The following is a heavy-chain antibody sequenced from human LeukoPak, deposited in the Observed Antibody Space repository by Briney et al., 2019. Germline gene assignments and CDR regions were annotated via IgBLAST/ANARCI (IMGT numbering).Heavy chain of an antibody. V-gene: IGHV4-34*01. CDR1: GGSFSGYY. CDR3: ARVRTYYGSGGYFLYGSYYFDY. D-gene: IGHD3-10*01. CDR2: INHSGST. Sequence: PSETLSLTCAVYGGSFSGYYWSWIRQPPGKGLEWIGEINHSGSTNYNPSLKSRVTISVDTSKNQFSLKLSSVTAADTAVYYCARVRTYYGSGGYFLYGSYYFDYWGQGTLVTVSS. J-gene: IGHJ4*02.